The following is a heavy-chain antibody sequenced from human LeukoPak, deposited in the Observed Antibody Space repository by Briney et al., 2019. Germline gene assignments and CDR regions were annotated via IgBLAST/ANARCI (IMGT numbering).Heavy chain of an antibody. CDR2: ISYHGSNK. CDR1: GFTFSSYG. V-gene: IGHV3-30*18. J-gene: IGHJ4*02. Sequence: PGGSLRLSCAASGFTFSSYGMHWVHPAAGKGLEWVAVISYHGSNKYYEDSVKGRFTISRDNSKNTLYLQMNSLRAEDTAVYYCAKDWQLVDYWGQGTLVTVSS. D-gene: IGHD1-1*01. CDR3: AKDWQLVDY.